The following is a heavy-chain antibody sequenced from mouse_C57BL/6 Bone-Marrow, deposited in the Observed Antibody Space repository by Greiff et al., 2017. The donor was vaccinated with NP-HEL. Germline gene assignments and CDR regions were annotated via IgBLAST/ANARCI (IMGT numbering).Heavy chain of an antibody. CDR2: IDPSDSET. Sequence: VQLQQPGAELVRPGSSVKLSCKASGYTFTSYWMNWVKQRPIQGLEWIGNIDPSDSETHYNQNFKKKATLTVAKSSSSAYLHLSSLTSEDSAVYYCAREGFAYWGPGTLVTVSA. V-gene: IGHV1-52*01. CDR1: GYTFTSYW. J-gene: IGHJ3*01. CDR3: AREGFAY.